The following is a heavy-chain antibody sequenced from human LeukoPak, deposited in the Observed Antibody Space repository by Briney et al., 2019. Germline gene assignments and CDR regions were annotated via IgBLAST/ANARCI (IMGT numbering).Heavy chain of an antibody. J-gene: IGHJ5*02. CDR3: SRGGANDL. CDR1: GGSITSDY. D-gene: IGHD4/OR15-4a*01. Sequence: SETLSLTCTVVGGSITSDYWSWIRQPAGKGLEWMGRIFTSGSAAYSPSLKSRVTMSLDTSKNQFFLKLGSVTAADTAAYFCSRGGANDLWGQGTLVTVSS. CDR2: IFTSGSA. V-gene: IGHV4-4*07.